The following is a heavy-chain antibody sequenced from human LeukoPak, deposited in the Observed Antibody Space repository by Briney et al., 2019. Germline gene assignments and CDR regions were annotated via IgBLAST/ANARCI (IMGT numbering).Heavy chain of an antibody. D-gene: IGHD3-22*01. CDR2: ISSSGRAV. Sequence: RGSLRLSCEASGFTLSTYSLNWVRLAPGKGLEWVSYISSSGRAVNYADSVRGRFTISRDNARNSLYLQMNSLRAEDTAVYYCARDRGDDTSTFYPNWFDPWGQGTLVTVSS. CDR1: GFTLSTYS. CDR3: ARDRGDDTSTFYPNWFDP. V-gene: IGHV3-48*04. J-gene: IGHJ5*02.